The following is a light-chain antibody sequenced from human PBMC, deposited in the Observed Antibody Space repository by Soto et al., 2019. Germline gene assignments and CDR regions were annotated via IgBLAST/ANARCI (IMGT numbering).Light chain of an antibody. V-gene: IGKV3-20*01. CDR1: QSVSSSS. CDR3: QQYGSSPYT. CDR2: GAS. Sequence: EIVLTQSPVTLSLSPGERATLSCRASQSVSSSSLAWYQQKPGQAPRLLIYGASSRATGITDRFSGSGSGTVITLTIRSLEPEDCEVFYCQQYGSSPYTFGQWTKLEMK. J-gene: IGKJ2*01.